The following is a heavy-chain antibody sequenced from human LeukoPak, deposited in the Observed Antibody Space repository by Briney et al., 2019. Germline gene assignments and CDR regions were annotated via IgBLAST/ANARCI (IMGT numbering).Heavy chain of an antibody. D-gene: IGHD3-10*01. CDR3: ARDSGTTGEVKFDP. CDR2: IYSSGT. CDR1: GGSISSYY. J-gene: IGHJ5*02. Sequence: SETLSLTCTVSGGSISSYYLSWIRQPAGKGLEWIGRIYSSGTNYNPSLKSRVTMSADTSRNQVSLTLSSVTAADTAVYYCARDSGTTGEVKFDPWGQGTLVTVSS. V-gene: IGHV4-4*07.